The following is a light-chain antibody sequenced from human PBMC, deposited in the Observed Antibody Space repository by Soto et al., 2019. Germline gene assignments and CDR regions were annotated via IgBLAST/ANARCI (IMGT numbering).Light chain of an antibody. Sequence: ETLVTRAPSSLSFAAAQTATLSCRASQTVSSCLAWYQQKPGQAPRLLIYDASTRETGIPARFSGSGSGTEFSLTISSLQSEDFGVYYCQQYSDSPLTFGQGTKVDIK. CDR3: QQYSDSPLT. V-gene: IGKV3-15*01. CDR2: DAS. J-gene: IGKJ1*01. CDR1: QTVSSC.